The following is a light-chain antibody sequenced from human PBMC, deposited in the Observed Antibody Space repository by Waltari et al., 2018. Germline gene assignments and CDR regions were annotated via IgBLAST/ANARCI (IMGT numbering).Light chain of an antibody. Sequence: QSVLTQPPSASGSPGQSVTMSCTGTSSDVGGYDYVSWYQQHPGKAPKLMIHDVSKRPSGVPDRFSGSKSGNTASLTVSGLQAEDEADYYCSSYGGRHNYVFGSGTKVTVL. V-gene: IGLV2-8*01. CDR2: DVS. CDR1: SSDVGGYDY. CDR3: SSYGGRHNYV. J-gene: IGLJ1*01.